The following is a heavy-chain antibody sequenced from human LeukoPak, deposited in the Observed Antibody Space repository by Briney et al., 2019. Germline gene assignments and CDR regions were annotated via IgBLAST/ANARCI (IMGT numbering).Heavy chain of an antibody. CDR1: GASVCSGGYY. J-gene: IGHJ6*03. D-gene: IGHD5/OR15-5a*01. CDR3: ASLHYHFFFMDV. Sequence: SQTLSLSCTVSGASVCSGGYYCPWIRQHPEKGLEWIGYITYSGSTYYNPSLKSRVTISLDTSKNQFSLKLNSVPAADTAVYHCASLHYHFFFMDVWGKGTTVTVSS. V-gene: IGHV4-31*03. CDR2: ITYSGST.